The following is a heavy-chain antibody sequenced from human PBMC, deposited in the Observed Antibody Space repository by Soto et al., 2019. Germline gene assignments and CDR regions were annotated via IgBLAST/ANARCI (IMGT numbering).Heavy chain of an antibody. CDR3: GGRLTSIYHYFDS. D-gene: IGHD2-8*01. CDR2: VSSSGNS. V-gene: IGHV4-31*03. J-gene: IGHJ4*02. Sequence: QVHLQESGPGLVKPSQTLSLTCTVSGDSISSATHYWNWIRQHPGKALEWIGYVSSSGNSYYSPSLKSRGVMSVDTSKNLLSLKLSSVTAADTSIYYCGGRLTSIYHYFDSWGQGTQVTVSS. CDR1: GDSISSATHY.